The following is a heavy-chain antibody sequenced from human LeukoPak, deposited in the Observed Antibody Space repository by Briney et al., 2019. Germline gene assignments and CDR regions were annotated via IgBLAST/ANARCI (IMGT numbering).Heavy chain of an antibody. CDR1: GFTFSNYW. CDR3: ARFIHRSGWYEYFQH. D-gene: IGHD6-19*01. Sequence: GGSLRLSCAASGFTFSNYWMSWIRQAPGKGLEWVGNIKEDGSEKYHVDSVTGRFTISRDNANNSLHLQMNTLRAGDTAVYYCARFIHRSGWYEYFQHWGQGALVTVSS. V-gene: IGHV3-7*01. J-gene: IGHJ1*01. CDR2: IKEDGSEK.